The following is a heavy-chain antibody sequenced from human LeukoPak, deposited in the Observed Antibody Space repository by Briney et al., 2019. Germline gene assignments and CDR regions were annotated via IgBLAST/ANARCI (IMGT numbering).Heavy chain of an antibody. Sequence: ASVKVSCKASGGTFTSYAISWVRQAPGQGLEWMGGIIPIFGTANYAQKFQGRVTITADKSTSTAYMELSSLRSEDTAVYYCATPGTGYYDILTGYVAFTSLGIWGQGTMVTVSS. J-gene: IGHJ3*02. CDR2: IIPIFGTA. CDR1: GGTFTSYA. CDR3: ATPGTGYYDILTGYVAFTSLGI. V-gene: IGHV1-69*06. D-gene: IGHD3-9*01.